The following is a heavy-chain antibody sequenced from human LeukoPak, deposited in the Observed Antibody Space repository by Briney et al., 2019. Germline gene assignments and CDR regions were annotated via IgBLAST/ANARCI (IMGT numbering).Heavy chain of an antibody. V-gene: IGHV3-30*02. CDR3: AKDYSSGWSILIDY. D-gene: IGHD6-19*01. Sequence: VGSLRLSCAASAFTFSSYGMHWVRQAPGKGLEWVAFIRYDGSNKYYADSVKGRFTISRDNSKNTLYLQMNSLRAEDTAVYYCAKDYSSGWSILIDYRGQGTLVTVSS. CDR2: IRYDGSNK. CDR1: AFTFSSYG. J-gene: IGHJ4*02.